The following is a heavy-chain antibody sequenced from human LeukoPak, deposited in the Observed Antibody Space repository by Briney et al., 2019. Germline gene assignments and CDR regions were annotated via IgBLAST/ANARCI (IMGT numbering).Heavy chain of an antibody. Sequence: ASVKVSCKASGYTFTRYYMHWVRQAPGQGLEWMGWINPNSGGTNYAQKFQGRVTMTRDTSISTAYMELSSLRAEHTAVYYCARLVVPAAMLGGGGVIDYWGQGTLVTVSS. D-gene: IGHD2-2*01. CDR1: GYTFTRYY. V-gene: IGHV1-2*02. CDR3: ARLVVPAAMLGGGGVIDY. J-gene: IGHJ4*02. CDR2: INPNSGGT.